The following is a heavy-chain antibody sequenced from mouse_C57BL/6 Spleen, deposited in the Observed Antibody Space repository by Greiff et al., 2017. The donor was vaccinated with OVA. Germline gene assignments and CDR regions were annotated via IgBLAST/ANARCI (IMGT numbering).Heavy chain of an antibody. J-gene: IGHJ1*03. D-gene: IGHD1-1*01. Sequence: VQLQQPGAELVKPGASVKMSCKASGYTFTSYWITWVKQRPGQGLEWIGDIYPGSGSTNYNEKFKSKATLTVDTSSSTAYMQLSSLTSEDSAVYYCARRDYYGSGWYFDVWGTGTTVTVSS. CDR2: IYPGSGST. CDR3: ARRDYYGSGWYFDV. CDR1: GYTFTSYW. V-gene: IGHV1-55*01.